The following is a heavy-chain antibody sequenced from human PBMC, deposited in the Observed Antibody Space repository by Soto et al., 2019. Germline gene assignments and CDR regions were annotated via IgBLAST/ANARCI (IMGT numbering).Heavy chain of an antibody. D-gene: IGHD3-3*01. Sequence: QPGGSLDLSCAASGFTFSSYGMHWVRQAPGKGLEWVAVIWYDGSNKYYADSVKGRFTISRDNSKNTLYLQMNSLRAEDTAVYYCARDGALSTYDFWSGYSDYWGQGTLVTVSS. CDR3: ARDGALSTYDFWSGYSDY. J-gene: IGHJ4*02. V-gene: IGHV3-33*01. CDR1: GFTFSSYG. CDR2: IWYDGSNK.